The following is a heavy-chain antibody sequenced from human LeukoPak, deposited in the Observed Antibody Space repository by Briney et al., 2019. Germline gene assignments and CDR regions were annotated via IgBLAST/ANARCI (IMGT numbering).Heavy chain of an antibody. V-gene: IGHV3-23*01. CDR1: GFTFSSYA. CDR2: ISGSGGST. J-gene: IGHJ4*02. Sequence: GSLRLSCAASGFTFSSYAMSWVRQAPGKGLEWVSAISGSGGSTYYADSVTGRFTISRDNSKNPLYLQMNSLRAEDTAVYYCAKTLGYYDFWSGSLGALDYWGQGTLVTVSS. CDR3: AKTLGYYDFWSGSLGALDY. D-gene: IGHD3-3*01.